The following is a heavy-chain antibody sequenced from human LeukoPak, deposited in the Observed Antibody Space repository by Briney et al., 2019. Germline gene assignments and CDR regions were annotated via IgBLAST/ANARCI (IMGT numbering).Heavy chain of an antibody. CDR2: VSTYSGNT. CDR1: GYTFTSYG. CDR3: ARGSAVVGGGGPLFDY. V-gene: IGHV1-18*01. D-gene: IGHD4-23*01. Sequence: ASVKVSCKASGYTFTSYGISWVRQAHGQGLEWMGWVSTYSGNTNYAQKFQGRVTMTTDTSTSTTYMELKSLKSDDTAIYYCARGSAVVGGGGPLFDYWGQGTLVTVSS. J-gene: IGHJ4*02.